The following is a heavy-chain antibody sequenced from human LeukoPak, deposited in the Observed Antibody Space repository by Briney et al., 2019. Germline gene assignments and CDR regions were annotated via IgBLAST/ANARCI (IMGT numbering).Heavy chain of an antibody. CDR2: IGGDGRRK. D-gene: IGHD1-7*01. J-gene: IGHJ4*02. Sequence: GGSLRLSCVASGLTFSSQWMTWVRQARGKGVEWLANIGGDGRRKFYEASVEGRFTISRDSAKSSLYLHMNSLTAEDTAVYYCARVGNNWNYPLDYWGQGTLVTVSS. CDR3: ARVGNNWNYPLDY. CDR1: GLTFSSQW. V-gene: IGHV3-7*01.